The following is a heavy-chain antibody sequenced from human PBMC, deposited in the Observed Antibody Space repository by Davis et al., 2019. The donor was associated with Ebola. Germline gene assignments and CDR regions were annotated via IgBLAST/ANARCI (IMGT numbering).Heavy chain of an antibody. CDR3: ARDPIVVLIKSYYGMDV. CDR2: ISGSGGST. CDR1: GFTFSSYW. D-gene: IGHD3-10*01. Sequence: ESLKISCAASGFTFSSYWMHWVRQAPGKGLEWVSAISGSGGSTYYADSVKGRFTISRDNSKNTLYLQMNSLRAEDTALYYCARDPIVVLIKSYYGMDVWGQGTTVTASS. J-gene: IGHJ6*02. V-gene: IGHV3-23*01.